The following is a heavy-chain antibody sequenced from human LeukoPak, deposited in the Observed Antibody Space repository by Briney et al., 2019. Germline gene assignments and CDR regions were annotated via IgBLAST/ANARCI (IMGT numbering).Heavy chain of an antibody. Sequence: GASLEICSEGAGSIISSYRIGVGRALGGKGVGGVGIIYPGDSDTRYSPSFQGQVTISAAKPISTAYLQWSSLKASDTAMYYCARLLIGAVAGNWFDPWGQGTLVTVSS. V-gene: IGHV5-51*01. CDR3: ARLLIGAVAGNWFDP. D-gene: IGHD6-19*01. CDR2: IYPGDSDT. CDR1: GSIISSYR. J-gene: IGHJ5*02.